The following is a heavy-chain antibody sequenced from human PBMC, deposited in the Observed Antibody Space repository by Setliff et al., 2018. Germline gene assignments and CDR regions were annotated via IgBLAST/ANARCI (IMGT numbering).Heavy chain of an antibody. V-gene: IGHV1-69*13. CDR1: GGNFRSNG. CDR2: IIPLFGKT. Sequence: ASVKVSCKVSGGNFRSNGISWVRQAPGQGLEWVGRIIPLFGKTNYAESFQGRVLITADRSTNTVQMQVSSLRSEDTAVYYCARELRSPFWHIDYWGQGTLVTVSS. D-gene: IGHD3-16*01. CDR3: ARELRSPFWHIDY. J-gene: IGHJ4*02.